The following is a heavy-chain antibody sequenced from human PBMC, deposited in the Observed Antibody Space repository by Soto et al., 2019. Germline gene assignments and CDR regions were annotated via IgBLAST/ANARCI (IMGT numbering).Heavy chain of an antibody. J-gene: IGHJ5*02. CDR1: GFTFSSYG. Sequence: PGGSLRLSCAASGFTFSSYGMHWVRQAPGKGLEWVAVISYDGSNKYYADSVKGRFTISRDNSKNTLYLQMNSLRAEDTAVYYCAKGEGGYNALRPNWFDPWGQGTLVTVSS. CDR2: ISYDGSNK. V-gene: IGHV3-30*18. D-gene: IGHD5-12*01. CDR3: AKGEGGYNALRPNWFDP.